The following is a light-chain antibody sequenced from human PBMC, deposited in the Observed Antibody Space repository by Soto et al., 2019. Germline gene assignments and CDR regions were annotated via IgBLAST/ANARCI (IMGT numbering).Light chain of an antibody. CDR3: CSYTSSSTSYV. J-gene: IGLJ1*01. CDR1: SSDVGGYNY. Sequence: QSVLTQPASVSGSPGQSITISCTGTSSDVGGYNYVSWYQQHPGKAPKLMIYDVSNRPSGVSNRFSGSKSGNTASLTISGLQAQDEADYYCCSYTSSSTSYVFGTGTKVTVL. CDR2: DVS. V-gene: IGLV2-14*01.